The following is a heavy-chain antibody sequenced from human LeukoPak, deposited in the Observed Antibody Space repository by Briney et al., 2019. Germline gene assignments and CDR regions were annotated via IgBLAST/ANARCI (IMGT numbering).Heavy chain of an antibody. D-gene: IGHD3-22*01. Sequence: ASVKVSCKASGYTFTGYYMHWVRQAPGQGLEWMGWINPNSGGTNYAQKFQGWVTMTRDTSISTAYMELSRLRSDDTAVYYCARVRTDYYDSSGYLHDAFDIWGQGTMVTVSS. J-gene: IGHJ3*02. CDR3: ARVRTDYYDSSGYLHDAFDI. CDR1: GYTFTGYY. V-gene: IGHV1-2*04. CDR2: INPNSGGT.